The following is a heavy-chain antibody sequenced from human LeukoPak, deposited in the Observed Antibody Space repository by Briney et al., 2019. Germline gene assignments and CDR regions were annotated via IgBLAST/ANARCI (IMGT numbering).Heavy chain of an antibody. CDR3: AKGRGQGFDY. CDR2: I. CDR1: GFTFSSYA. J-gene: IGHJ4*02. Sequence: GGSLRLSCAASGFTFSSYAMSWVRQAPGKGLEWVSGIKGRFTISRDNFKNTLYLQMNTLRAEDAAVYYCAKGRGQGFDYWGQGTLVTVSS. V-gene: IGHV3-23*01. D-gene: IGHD3-10*01.